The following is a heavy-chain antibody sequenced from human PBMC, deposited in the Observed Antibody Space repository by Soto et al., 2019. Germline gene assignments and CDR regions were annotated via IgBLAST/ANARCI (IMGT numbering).Heavy chain of an antibody. CDR3: ARDRLMATAGTARHYFGLDV. CDR2: IYYSGNT. J-gene: IGHJ6*02. Sequence: SETLSLTCTVSGGSIRSGGYYWSWVRQNPRKGLERIGNIYYSGNTYYNPSLKSRLTISVDTSKNQFSLNLSSVTAADTAVYYCARDRLMATAGTARHYFGLDVWGQGTTVTVSS. D-gene: IGHD5-18*01. CDR1: GGSIRSGGYY. V-gene: IGHV4-31*03.